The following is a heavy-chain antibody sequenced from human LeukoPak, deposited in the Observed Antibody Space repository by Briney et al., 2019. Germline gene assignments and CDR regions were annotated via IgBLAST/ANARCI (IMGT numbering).Heavy chain of an antibody. J-gene: IGHJ4*01. D-gene: IGHD2-21*01. CDR1: GFTFSSYS. CDR2: INPNEGST. V-gene: IGHV3-64D*06. CDR3: VRRAYGSSYIDY. Sequence: GESWHIPCAASGFTFSSYSMNWVRQAPGKGLEFASGINPNEGSTYHAGSVKGRFTISRDNSKDTLYLQMSSLRPDDTAVYFCVRRAYGSSYIDYWG.